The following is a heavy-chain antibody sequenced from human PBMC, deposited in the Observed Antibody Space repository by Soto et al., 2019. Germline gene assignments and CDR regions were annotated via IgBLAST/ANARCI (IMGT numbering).Heavy chain of an antibody. CDR2: FDPEDGET. D-gene: IGHD3-3*01. V-gene: IGHV1-24*01. J-gene: IGHJ5*02. CDR1: GYTLTELS. CDR3: ATGLTRSGPNGFDP. Sequence: GASVKVSCKVSGYTLTELSMHWVRQAPGKGLEWMGGFDPEDGETIYAQKFQGRVTMTEDTSTDTAYMELSSLRSEDTAVYYCATGLTRSGPNGFDPWGQGTLVTVPQ.